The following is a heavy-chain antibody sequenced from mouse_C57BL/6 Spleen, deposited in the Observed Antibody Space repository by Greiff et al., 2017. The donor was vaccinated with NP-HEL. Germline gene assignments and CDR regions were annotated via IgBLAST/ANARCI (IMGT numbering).Heavy chain of an antibody. Sequence: QVQLQQSGAELARPGASVKLSCKASGYTFTSYGICWVKQRTGQGLEWIGEIYPRSGNTYYNEKFKGKATLTGEKSSSTEYMEIRSVTSGDTAVYFCARVEPLYDDYDGRREFAYWGQGTLVTVSA. V-gene: IGHV1-81*01. D-gene: IGHD2-4*01. CDR3: ARVEPLYDDYDGRREFAY. CDR1: GYTFTSYG. CDR2: IYPRSGNT. J-gene: IGHJ3*01.